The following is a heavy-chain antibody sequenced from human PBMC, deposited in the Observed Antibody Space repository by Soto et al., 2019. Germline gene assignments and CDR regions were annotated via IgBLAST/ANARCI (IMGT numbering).Heavy chain of an antibody. J-gene: IGHJ5*02. CDR2: INAGNGNT. D-gene: IGHD2-2*01. V-gene: IGHV1-3*01. Sequence: ASVKVSCKASGYTFTSYAMHLVRPAPRQKPEWMGWINAGNGNTKYSQKFQGRVTITRDTSASTAYMELSSLRSEDTAVFYCAGNGGYCSSTSCYPWFDPWGQGTLVTVSS. CDR1: GYTFTSYA. CDR3: AGNGGYCSSTSCYPWFDP.